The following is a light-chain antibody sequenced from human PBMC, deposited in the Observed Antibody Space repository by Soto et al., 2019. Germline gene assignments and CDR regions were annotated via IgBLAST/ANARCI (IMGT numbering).Light chain of an antibody. CDR2: DAS. J-gene: IGKJ5*01. V-gene: IGKV3-15*01. CDR1: QNVGTN. CDR3: QLYNTWPIT. Sequence: EVVMTQSPATLSVSPGEGATLSCRASQNVGTNLAWSQQTPGQAPRLLIQDASTRATGIPARFSGSGSGTEFTLTISSLQSEDFAVYYCQLYNTWPITFGQGTRLEN.